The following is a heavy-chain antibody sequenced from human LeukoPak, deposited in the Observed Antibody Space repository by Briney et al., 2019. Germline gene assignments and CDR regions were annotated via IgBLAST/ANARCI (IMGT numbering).Heavy chain of an antibody. CDR2: ISSSGSSI. CDR3: ARERGREGYSYWGNYYYYYMDV. V-gene: IGHV3-11*01. Sequence: GGSLRLSCVASGFTFSDYYMSWIRQAPGKGLEWVSYISSSGSSIYYADSVKGRFTISRDNAKNSLYLQMNSLRAEDTAVYYCARERGREGYSYWGNYYYYYMDVWGKGTTVTVSS. J-gene: IGHJ6*03. CDR1: GFTFSDYY. D-gene: IGHD5-18*01.